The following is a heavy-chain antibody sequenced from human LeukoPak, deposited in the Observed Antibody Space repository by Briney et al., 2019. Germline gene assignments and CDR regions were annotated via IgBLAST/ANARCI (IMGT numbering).Heavy chain of an antibody. J-gene: IGHJ4*02. Sequence: GESLKISCKGSGYSFTSYWIGWVRQMPGKGLEWMGIIYPGDSDTRYSLSFQGQVTISADKSISTAYLQWSSLKASDTAMYYCARWVYYYDSSGYLDYWGQGTLVTVSS. D-gene: IGHD3-22*01. CDR1: GYSFTSYW. CDR2: IYPGDSDT. CDR3: ARWVYYYDSSGYLDY. V-gene: IGHV5-51*01.